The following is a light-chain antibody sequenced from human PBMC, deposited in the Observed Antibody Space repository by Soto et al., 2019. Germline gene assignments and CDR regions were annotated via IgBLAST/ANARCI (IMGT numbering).Light chain of an antibody. CDR3: QRYNACPIT. V-gene: IGKV3-15*01. CDR1: QSVSSN. CDR2: GAS. J-gene: IGKJ5*01. Sequence: EIVMTQSPATLSVSPGDRATLSCRAGQSVSSNLAWYQQKPGQAPRLLIYGASTRATGIPARFSGSGSGTEFTLTISSHQSEDFAVYICQRYNACPITFGQGTRLDMK.